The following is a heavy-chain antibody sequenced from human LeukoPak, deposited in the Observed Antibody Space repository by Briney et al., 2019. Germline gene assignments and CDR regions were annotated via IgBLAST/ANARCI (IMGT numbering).Heavy chain of an antibody. V-gene: IGHV3-23*01. CDR3: AKDLNYAFDY. J-gene: IGHJ4*02. CDR2: LSGSGDKT. D-gene: IGHD2-2*01. Sequence: SGGSLRLSCAASGLTFRSYAMCWVRQAPGKGLEWVSALSGSGDKTFYADSVKGRFTISRDNAKNTLYLQMRSLMTEDTAVYYCAKDLNYAFDYWGQGTLVTVSS. CDR1: GLTFRSYA.